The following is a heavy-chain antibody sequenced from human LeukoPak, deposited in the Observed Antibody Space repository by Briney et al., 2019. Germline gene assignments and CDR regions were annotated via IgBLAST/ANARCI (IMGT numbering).Heavy chain of an antibody. V-gene: IGHV3-74*01. CDR1: GFTFSSYW. D-gene: IGHD6-13*01. CDR2: INSDGSST. J-gene: IGHJ4*02. CDR3: ARRSEIAAAGKVRSAAYFDY. Sequence: PGGSLRLSCAASGFTFSSYWMHWVRQAPGKGLVWVSRINSDGSSTSYADSVKGRFTISRDNSKNTLYLQMNSLRAEDTAVYYCARRSEIAAAGKVRSAAYFDYWGQGTLVTVSS.